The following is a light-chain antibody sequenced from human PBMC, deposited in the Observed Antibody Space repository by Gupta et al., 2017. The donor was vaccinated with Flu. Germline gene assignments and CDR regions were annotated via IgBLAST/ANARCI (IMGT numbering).Light chain of an antibody. V-gene: IGLV3-25*03. J-gene: IGLJ3*02. Sequence: DALSKQYAYWYQQRPGQAPVLVIYKDTERPSGIPERFSASSSGTTVTLTISGVQAEDEADYYGQSADSGATYGDVMFGGGTKLTVL. CDR3: QSADSGATYGDVM. CDR2: KDT. CDR1: ALSKQY.